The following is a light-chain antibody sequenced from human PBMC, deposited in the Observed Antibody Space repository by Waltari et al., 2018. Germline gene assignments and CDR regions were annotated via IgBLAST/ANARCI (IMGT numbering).Light chain of an antibody. J-gene: IGLJ2*01. CDR2: EVT. V-gene: IGLV2-23*02. CDR1: SSGVGANYF. CDR3: CSYTTIGPVL. Sequence: QSALTHPASVSASPGKSIAISCIGTSSGVGANYFHPWYQQHPGTAPKLMIPEVTKRPSGVSTRFSGSKSGNTASLTISGLQAEDEADYYCCSYTTIGPVLIGGGTKVTVL.